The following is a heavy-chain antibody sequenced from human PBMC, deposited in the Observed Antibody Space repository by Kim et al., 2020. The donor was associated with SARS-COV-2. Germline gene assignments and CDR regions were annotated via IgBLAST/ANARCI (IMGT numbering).Heavy chain of an antibody. Sequence: PIFCTANYAQKFQGRVTITADESTSTAYMELSSLRSEDTAVYYCARIGGEWGQGTLVTVSS. CDR3: ARIGGE. CDR2: PIFCTA. D-gene: IGHD2-21*01. J-gene: IGHJ4*02. V-gene: IGHV1-69*01.